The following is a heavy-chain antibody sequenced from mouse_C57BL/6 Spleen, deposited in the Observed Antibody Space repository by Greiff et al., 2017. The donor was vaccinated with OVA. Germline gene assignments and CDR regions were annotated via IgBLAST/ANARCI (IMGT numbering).Heavy chain of an antibody. J-gene: IGHJ3*01. CDR2: FYPGSGSI. CDR1: GYTFTEYT. V-gene: IGHV1-62-2*01. CDR3: ARHEEGYYSNSAWFAY. Sequence: QVQLQQSGAELVKPGASVKLSCKASGYTFTEYTIHWVKQRSGQGLEWIGWFYPGSGSIKYNAKFKDKATLTADKSSSTVYMELSRVTSEDSAVYFCARHEEGYYSNSAWFAYWGQGTLVTVSA. D-gene: IGHD2-5*01.